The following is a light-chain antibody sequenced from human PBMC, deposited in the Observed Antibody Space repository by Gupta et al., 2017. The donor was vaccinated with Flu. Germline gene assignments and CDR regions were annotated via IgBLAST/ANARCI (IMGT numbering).Light chain of an antibody. CDR2: EVS. V-gene: IGLV2-14*01. CDR3: SSYTSSSNVV. CDR1: SSDVGGYNY. J-gene: IGLJ2*01. Sequence: QPVLTPLASVSASPGPSITISCTGTSSDVGGYNYVSWYQQHPGKAPNLMIYEVSKRPAGVASRFSGSKSGNTASLTISGLQAEDAADYYCSSYTSSSNVVFGGGTKLTVL.